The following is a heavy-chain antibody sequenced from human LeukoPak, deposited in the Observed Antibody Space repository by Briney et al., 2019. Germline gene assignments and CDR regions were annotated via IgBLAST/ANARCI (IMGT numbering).Heavy chain of an antibody. V-gene: IGHV1-2*02. J-gene: IGHJ1*01. CDR2: INPNSGGT. Sequence: ASVKVSCKTSGYTFTGQYLHWVRQAPGQGLEWMGWINPNSGGTKSAQKFQGRVIMTRDTSISTAYMEPRSLSSDDTAVYYCARGRQLHLGELFPFAEFFQPWGQGTLVTVFS. CDR3: ARGRQLHLGELFPFAEFFQP. CDR1: GYTFTGQY. D-gene: IGHD3-16*01.